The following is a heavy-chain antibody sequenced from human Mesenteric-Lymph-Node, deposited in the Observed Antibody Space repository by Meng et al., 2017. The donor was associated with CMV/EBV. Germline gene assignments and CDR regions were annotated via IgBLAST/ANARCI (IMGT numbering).Heavy chain of an antibody. J-gene: IGHJ6*02. CDR1: GGSVSSGSYY. Sequence: QAQLQESGPGLVKPSETLSLTCTVSGGSVSSGSYYASWIRQPPGKGLEWIGNIYYSGSTNYNPSLKSRLTISVHTSKNQFSLKLSSVTAADTAVYYCGGNLDVWGQGTTVTVSS. CDR3: GGNLDV. V-gene: IGHV4-61*01. CDR2: IYYSGST. D-gene: IGHD1-7*01.